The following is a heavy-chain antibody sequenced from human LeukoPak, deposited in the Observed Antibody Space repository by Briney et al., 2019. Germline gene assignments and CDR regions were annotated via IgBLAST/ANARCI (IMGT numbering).Heavy chain of an antibody. J-gene: IGHJ4*02. Sequence: VSVKVSCKASGYTFTSYGISWVRQAPGQGLEWMGWISAYNGNTNYAQKLQGRVTVTTDTSTSTAYMELRSLRSDDTAVYYCARDGRDYYDSSGYYLLLDYWGQGTLVTVSS. D-gene: IGHD3-22*01. CDR3: ARDGRDYYDSSGYYLLLDY. V-gene: IGHV1-18*01. CDR2: ISAYNGNT. CDR1: GYTFTSYG.